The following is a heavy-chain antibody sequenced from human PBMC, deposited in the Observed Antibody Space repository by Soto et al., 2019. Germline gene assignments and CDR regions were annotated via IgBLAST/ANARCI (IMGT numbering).Heavy chain of an antibody. D-gene: IGHD3-9*01. J-gene: IGHJ4*02. CDR2: IYSSGTT. CDR3: ARAGSPFHSDSTGYWGFDY. V-gene: IGHV3-53*01. Sequence: GGSLRLSCAASGFTFSDHQMNWVRQAPGRXLEWVSVIYSSGTTYYGDSVKGRFTISRDNSKNTLYLQMNSLRTEDTALYYCARAGSPFHSDSTGYWGFDYWGQGALVTVYS. CDR1: GFTFSDHQ.